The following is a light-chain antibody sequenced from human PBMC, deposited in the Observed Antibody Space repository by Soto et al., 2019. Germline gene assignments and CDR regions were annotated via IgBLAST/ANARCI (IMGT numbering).Light chain of an antibody. CDR1: QSLNGY. CDR3: QQRSSWPTWT. Sequence: EIVLTQPPATLSLSPGERATLSCRTSQSLNGYLAWYQQKPGQAPRLLIYDASNRATGIPARFSGSGSGTDYTLTISSLEPEDFAVYYCQQRSSWPTWTFGQGTKVDIK. CDR2: DAS. J-gene: IGKJ1*01. V-gene: IGKV3-11*01.